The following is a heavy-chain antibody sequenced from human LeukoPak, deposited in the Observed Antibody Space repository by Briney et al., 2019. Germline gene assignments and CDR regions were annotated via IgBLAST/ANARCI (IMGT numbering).Heavy chain of an antibody. J-gene: IGHJ4*02. CDR1: SYTFTRYG. V-gene: IGHV1-18*01. CDR2: ISGSNGNT. D-gene: IGHD5-12*01. Sequence: ASVKVSCKASSYTFTRYGISWVRQAPGQGLEWKGWISGSNGNTNYAQKFLGRVTMTADTSTSTAYMELRSLTSDDTAVYYCARSGRGTYYYFDLWGQGTLVTVSS. CDR3: ARSGRGTYYYFDL.